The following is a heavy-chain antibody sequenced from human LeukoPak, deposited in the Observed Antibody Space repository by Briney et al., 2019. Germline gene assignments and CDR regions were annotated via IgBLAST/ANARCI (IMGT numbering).Heavy chain of an antibody. Sequence: GESLKISCKGSGYSFTNYWISWVRQMPGKGLEWMGRIDPSDSYTNYSPSFQGHVTISADKSISTAYLQWSSLRASDTAMYYCARLPRAGELHKTWFDPWGQGTLVTVSS. V-gene: IGHV5-10-1*01. CDR2: IDPSDSYT. J-gene: IGHJ5*02. CDR3: ARLPRAGELHKTWFDP. CDR1: GYSFTNYW. D-gene: IGHD2-21*01.